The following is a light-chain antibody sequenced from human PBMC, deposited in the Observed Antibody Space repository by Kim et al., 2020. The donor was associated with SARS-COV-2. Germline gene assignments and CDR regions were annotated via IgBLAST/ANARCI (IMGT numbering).Light chain of an antibody. J-gene: IGKJ1*01. CDR2: GAS. CDR1: QSISSN. CDR3: QQYNDWPRT. Sequence: EIVMTQSPATLSVSPGERASLSCRASQSISSNLAWYQQKPGQAPRLLIYGASTTAAGIPGRFSGSGSGTDFTLTISSLQSEDFTIYYCQQYNDWPRTFSQGTKVDIK. V-gene: IGKV3-15*01.